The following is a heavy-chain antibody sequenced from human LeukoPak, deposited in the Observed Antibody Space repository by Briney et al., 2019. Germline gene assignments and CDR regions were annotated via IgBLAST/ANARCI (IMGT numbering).Heavy chain of an antibody. CDR1: GFTFSSYW. CDR2: IKQDGSEK. D-gene: IGHD3-3*01. CDR3: ARDLTIFGVVIRPSGFDY. V-gene: IGHV3-7*01. Sequence: GGSPRLSCAASGFTFSSYWMSWVRQAPGKGLEWVANIKQDGSEKYYVDSVKGRFTISRDNAKNTLCLQMNSLRAEDTAVYYCARDLTIFGVVIRPSGFDYWGQGTLVTVSS. J-gene: IGHJ4*02.